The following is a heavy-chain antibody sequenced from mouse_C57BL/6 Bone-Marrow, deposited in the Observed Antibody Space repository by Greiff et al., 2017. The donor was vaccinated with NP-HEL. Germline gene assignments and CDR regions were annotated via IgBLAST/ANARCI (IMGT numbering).Heavy chain of an antibody. CDR3: ARRWLLPHYYAMDY. V-gene: IGHV1-85*01. J-gene: IGHJ4*01. D-gene: IGHD2-3*01. Sequence: VQRVESGPELVKPGASVKLSCKASGYTFTSYDINWVKQRPGQGLEWIGWIYPRDGSTKYNEKFKGKATLTVDTSSSTAYMELHSLTSEDSAVYFCARRWLLPHYYAMDYWGQGTSVTVSS. CDR1: GYTFTSYD. CDR2: IYPRDGST.